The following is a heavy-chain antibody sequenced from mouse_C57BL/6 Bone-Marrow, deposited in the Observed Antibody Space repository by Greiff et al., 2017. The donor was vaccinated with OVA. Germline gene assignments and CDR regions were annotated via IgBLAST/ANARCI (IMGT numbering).Heavy chain of an antibody. D-gene: IGHD1-1*01. CDR1: EYEFPSHD. CDR3: ARHYYGSSYHFWYAMDY. CDR2: INSDGGST. J-gene: IGHJ4*01. V-gene: IGHV5-2*01. Sequence: EVKLMESGGGLVQPGESLKLSCESNEYEFPSHDMSWVRKTPEKRLELVAAINSDGGSTYYPDTMERRFIISRDNTKKTLYLQMSSLRSEDTALYYCARHYYGSSYHFWYAMDYWGQGTSVTVSS.